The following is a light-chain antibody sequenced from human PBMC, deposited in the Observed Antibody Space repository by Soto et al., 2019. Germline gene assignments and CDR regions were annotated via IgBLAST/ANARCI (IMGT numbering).Light chain of an antibody. CDR1: QDIDFY. J-gene: IGKJ1*01. Sequence: DFQLTQSPSSLSASVGDRVTITCRASQDIDFYLAWYQQKPGKVPKLLIYAASTLHSGVPSRFSGSGSATDFTLTISSLQPEDGAVYYCQRYDSAPRTFGQVTRVEIK. V-gene: IGKV1-27*01. CDR2: AAS. CDR3: QRYDSAPRT.